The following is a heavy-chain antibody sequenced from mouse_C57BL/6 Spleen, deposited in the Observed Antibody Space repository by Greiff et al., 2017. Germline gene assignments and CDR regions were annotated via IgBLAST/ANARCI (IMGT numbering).Heavy chain of an antibody. CDR2: ISSGSSTI. J-gene: IGHJ3*01. Sequence: EVMLVESGGGLVKPGGSLKLSCAASGFTFSDYGMHWVRQAPEKGLEWVAYISSGSSTIYYADTVKGRFTISRDNAKNTLFLQMTSLRSEDTAMYYCAREGGSSPFAYWGQGTLVTVSA. CDR1: GFTFSDYG. D-gene: IGHD1-1*01. V-gene: IGHV5-17*01. CDR3: AREGGSSPFAY.